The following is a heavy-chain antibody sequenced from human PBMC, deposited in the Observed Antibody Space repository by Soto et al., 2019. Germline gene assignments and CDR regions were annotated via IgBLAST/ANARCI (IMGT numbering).Heavy chain of an antibody. CDR3: ARGGHVVVVTAALDY. Sequence: ASVKVSCKASGDTFTDYYIHWVRQAPGQGLEWMGTVNPSGGHTTYAQHFLGRVTMTRDTSASTLYMELTSLTSDDTAIYYCARGGHVVVVTAALDYWGQGTLVTVSS. CDR1: GDTFTDYY. J-gene: IGHJ4*02. CDR2: VNPSGGHT. V-gene: IGHV1-46*01. D-gene: IGHD2-21*02.